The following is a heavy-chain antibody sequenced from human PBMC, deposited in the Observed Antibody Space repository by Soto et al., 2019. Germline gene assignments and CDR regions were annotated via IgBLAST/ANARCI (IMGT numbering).Heavy chain of an antibody. D-gene: IGHD3-10*01. CDR1: GGTFNSYT. CDR3: ATSYGSGSTHFDS. CDR2: VNPIVGMS. Sequence: QVQLVQSGPEVKKPGSSVKVSCTASGGTFNSYTLNWVRQAPGQRREWVGRVNPIVGMSTSASKFQGRVTLTADKSTNRAYMDLTGLKSEDTAVYYCATSYGSGSTHFDSWGQGTLVTVAS. V-gene: IGHV1-69*02. J-gene: IGHJ4*02.